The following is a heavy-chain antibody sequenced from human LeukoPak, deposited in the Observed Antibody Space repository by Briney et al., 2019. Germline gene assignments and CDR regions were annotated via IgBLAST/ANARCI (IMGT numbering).Heavy chain of an antibody. Sequence: GGSLRLSCAASGFTFSSYWMHWVRQAPGKGLVWVSGINTDGSSTSYADSVKGRFTISRDNVKNVLYLQMTSLRPGDTALYYCAKDLSSAITSALVLDVWGQGTTVIVSS. D-gene: IGHD3-22*01. J-gene: IGHJ6*02. CDR3: AKDLSSAITSALVLDV. CDR2: INTDGSST. V-gene: IGHV3-74*01. CDR1: GFTFSSYW.